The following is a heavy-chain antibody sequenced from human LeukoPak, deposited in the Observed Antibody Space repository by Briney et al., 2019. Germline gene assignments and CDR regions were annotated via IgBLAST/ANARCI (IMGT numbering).Heavy chain of an antibody. CDR1: GFTFSTFP. V-gene: IGHV3-23*01. J-gene: IGHJ5*02. Sequence: GGSLRLSCQASGFTFSTFPMTWVRQAQGKGLEWVSSIGGSGDTYYADSVKGRFTISRDNSKNTLFLQMNSLRTDDTAVYYCAKYDVVVVAAERWFDPWGQGTLVTVSS. D-gene: IGHD2-15*01. CDR3: AKYDVVVVAAERWFDP. CDR2: IGGSGDT.